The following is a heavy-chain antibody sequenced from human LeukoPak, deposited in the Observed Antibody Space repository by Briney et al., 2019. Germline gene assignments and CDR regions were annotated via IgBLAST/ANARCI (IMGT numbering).Heavy chain of an antibody. CDR2: INHSGST. D-gene: IGHD3-10*01. V-gene: IGHV4-34*01. J-gene: IGHJ6*04. CDR1: GGSFSGYY. Sequence: SETLSLTCAVYGGSFSGYYWSWIRQPPGKGLEWNGEINHSGSTNYNPSLKSRVTISVDTSKNQFSLKLSSVTAADTAVYYCASLSPPVNYYGSGRDYYYGMDVWGKGTTVTVSS. CDR3: ASLSPPVNYYGSGRDYYYGMDV.